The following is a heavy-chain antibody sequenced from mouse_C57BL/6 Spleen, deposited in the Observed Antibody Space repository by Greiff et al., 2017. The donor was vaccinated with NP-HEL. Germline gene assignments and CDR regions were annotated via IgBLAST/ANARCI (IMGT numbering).Heavy chain of an antibody. Sequence: QVQLKESGAELARPGASVKMSCKASGYTFTSYTMHWVKQRPGPGLEWIGYINPSSGYTKYNQKFKDKATLTADKSSSTAYMQLSSLTSEDSAVYYCARDGSSYDYFDYWGQGTTRTVSS. CDR2: INPSSGYT. CDR3: ARDGSSYDYFDY. J-gene: IGHJ2*01. D-gene: IGHD1-1*01. V-gene: IGHV1-4*01. CDR1: GYTFTSYT.